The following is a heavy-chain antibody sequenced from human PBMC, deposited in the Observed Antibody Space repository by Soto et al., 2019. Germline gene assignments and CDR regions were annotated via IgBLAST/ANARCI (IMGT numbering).Heavy chain of an antibody. D-gene: IGHD2-2*01. V-gene: IGHV4-61*01. CDR2: IYYSGST. Sequence: SETLSLTCTVSGGSVSSGSYYWSWIRQPPGKGLEWIGYIYYSGSTNYYPSLKSRVTISVDTSKNQFSLKLSSVTAADTAVYYCARVSFSRYCSSTSCHRDFDYWGQGTLVTVSS. CDR3: ARVSFSRYCSSTSCHRDFDY. J-gene: IGHJ4*02. CDR1: GGSVSSGSYY.